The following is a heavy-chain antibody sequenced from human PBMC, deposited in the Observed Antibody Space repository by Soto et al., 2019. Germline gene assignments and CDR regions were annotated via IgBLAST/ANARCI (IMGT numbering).Heavy chain of an antibody. V-gene: IGHV3-21*06. Sequence: GGSLRLSCAASGFTFSSYSMNWVRQAPGKGLEGVSSISSSSSYIYYADSVKGRFTISEDNAKNSLYLQMNSLRAEDTAVYYCARDPASIAAAGTRDEAWDYYYYMDVWGKGTTVTVSS. CDR2: ISSSSSYI. CDR3: ARDPASIAAAGTRDEAWDYYYYMDV. J-gene: IGHJ6*03. D-gene: IGHD6-13*01. CDR1: GFTFSSYS.